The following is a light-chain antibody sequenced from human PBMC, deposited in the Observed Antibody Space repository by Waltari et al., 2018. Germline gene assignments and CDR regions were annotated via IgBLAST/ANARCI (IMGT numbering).Light chain of an antibody. CDR2: DVS. J-gene: IGLJ3*02. CDR1: SSDVGGHDY. CDR3: CAYAGSYFMV. V-gene: IGLV2-11*01. Sequence: SALTQPRSVSGSPGQSVTISCTGTSSDVGGHDYVSWYQQYPGKGPKLMFYDVSKRPSGVPYRFSASKSGNTASLTISGLQPEDEADYYCCAYAGSYFMVFGGGTRLTVL.